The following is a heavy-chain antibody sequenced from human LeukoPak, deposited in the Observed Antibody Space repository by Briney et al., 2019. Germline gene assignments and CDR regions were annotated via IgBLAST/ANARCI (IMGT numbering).Heavy chain of an antibody. J-gene: IGHJ4*02. V-gene: IGHV1-69*13. CDR1: GGTFSSYA. D-gene: IGHD4-17*01. CDR3: ARGATYGDYGNDY. Sequence: VKVSCKASGGTFSSYAISWVRQAPGQGLEWLGRIIPIFGTANYAQKFQGRVTITADKSTSTAYMELSSLRSEDTAVYYCARGATYGDYGNDYWGQGTLVTVSS. CDR2: IIPIFGTA.